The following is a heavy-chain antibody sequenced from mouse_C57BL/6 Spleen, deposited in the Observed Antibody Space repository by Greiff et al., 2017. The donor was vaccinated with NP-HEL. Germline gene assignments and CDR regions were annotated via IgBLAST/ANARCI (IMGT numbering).Heavy chain of an antibody. CDR3: AREGGYGILFDY. V-gene: IGHV1-80*01. CDR1: GYAFSSYW. J-gene: IGHJ2*01. CDR2: IYPGDGDT. Sequence: LVESGAELVKPGASVKISCKASGYAFSSYWMNWVKQRPGKGLEWIGQIYPGDGDTNYNGKFKGKATLTADKSSSTAYMQLSSLTSEDSAVYFCAREGGYGILFDYWGQGTTLTVSS. D-gene: IGHD2-1*01.